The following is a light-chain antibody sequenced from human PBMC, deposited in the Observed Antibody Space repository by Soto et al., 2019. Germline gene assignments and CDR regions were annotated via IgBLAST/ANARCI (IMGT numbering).Light chain of an antibody. CDR1: QSVSTSY. J-gene: IGKJ4*01. V-gene: IGKV3-20*01. Sequence: EIVLTQSPGTLSLSPGERATLSCRASQSVSTSYLAWYQQKPGQAPRLLIYGASSRATGIPDRFSGSGSGADFTLTISRLEREEFAVYYCQQYGSVPLTFGGGTKVEIK. CDR3: QQYGSVPLT. CDR2: GAS.